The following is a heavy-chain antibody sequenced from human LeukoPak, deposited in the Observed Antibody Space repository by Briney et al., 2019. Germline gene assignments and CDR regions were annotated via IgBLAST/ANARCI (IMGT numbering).Heavy chain of an antibody. D-gene: IGHD6-13*01. Sequence: SETLSLTCTVSGGSISSGDYYWSWIRQPPGKGLEWIGEINHSGSTNYNPSLKSRVTISVDTSKNQFSLKLSSVTAADTAVYYCVRYSSSYNWFDPWGQGTLVTVSS. CDR2: INHSGST. CDR1: GGSISSGDYY. J-gene: IGHJ5*02. CDR3: VRYSSSYNWFDP. V-gene: IGHV4-39*07.